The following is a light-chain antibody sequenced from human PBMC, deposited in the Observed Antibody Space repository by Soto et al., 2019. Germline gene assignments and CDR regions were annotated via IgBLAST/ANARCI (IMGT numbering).Light chain of an antibody. CDR1: SSDVGGYNY. CDR3: SSYTSSSTPWV. CDR2: DVS. J-gene: IGLJ1*01. Sequence: QSALTQPASVSGSPGKSITISCTGTSSDVGGYNYVSWYQQHPGKAPKLMIYDVSNRPSGVSNRFSGSKSGNTASLTISGLQAEDEADYYCSSYTSSSTPWVFGTGTKVTVL. V-gene: IGLV2-14*01.